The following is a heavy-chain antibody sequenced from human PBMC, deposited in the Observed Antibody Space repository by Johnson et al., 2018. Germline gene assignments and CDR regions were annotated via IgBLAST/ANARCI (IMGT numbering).Heavy chain of an antibody. D-gene: IGHD3-9*01. J-gene: IGHJ6*02. CDR3: AMGDILTGYREDYYYYGMDV. Sequence: VQLLESGAEVKKPGESLKISCKGSGYSFTSYWIGWVRQMPGKGLEWMGIIYPGDSDTRYSPAFHGQAPISADKSISTAYLQWSSLKAAATAMYYCAMGDILTGYREDYYYYGMDVWGQGTTVTVSS. CDR2: IYPGDSDT. CDR1: GYSFTSYW. V-gene: IGHV5-51*01.